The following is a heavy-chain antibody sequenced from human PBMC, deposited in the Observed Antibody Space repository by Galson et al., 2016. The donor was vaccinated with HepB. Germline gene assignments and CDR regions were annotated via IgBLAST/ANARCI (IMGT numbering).Heavy chain of an antibody. Sequence: SVKVSCKASGYTFSDHYMHWVRQAPGEGLEWVGWINPNSGDTNYAQRFQGWVTMTRDTSISTAYMEVSLRSDDTAIYYCARDRYGSSTNWGPYAMDVWGQGTAVTVSS. D-gene: IGHD7-27*01. CDR1: GYTFSDHY. CDR2: INPNSGDT. CDR3: ARDRYGSSTNWGPYAMDV. J-gene: IGHJ6*02. V-gene: IGHV1-2*04.